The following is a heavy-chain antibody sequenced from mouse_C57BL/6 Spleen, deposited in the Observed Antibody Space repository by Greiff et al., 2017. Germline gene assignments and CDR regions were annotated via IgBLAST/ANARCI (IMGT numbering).Heavy chain of an antibody. CDR2: ISSGGVHL. CDR1: GFTFSSYA. D-gene: IGHD2-2*01. V-gene: IGHV5-9-1*02. Sequence: EVHLEEPGEGLVKPGGTLKLSCAASGFTFSSYAMSWVRQPPETRLSWVAFISSGGVHLYYADTVTRRFTITEDNARNTLYLQMSSLKSEDTAMYYCTRGEYGYDPFAYWGQGTLVTVSA. J-gene: IGHJ3*01. CDR3: TRGEYGYDPFAY.